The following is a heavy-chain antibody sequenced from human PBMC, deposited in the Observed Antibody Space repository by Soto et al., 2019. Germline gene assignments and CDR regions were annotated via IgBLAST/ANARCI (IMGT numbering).Heavy chain of an antibody. CDR2: ISSDGSNK. D-gene: IGHD6-25*01. CDR3: ARDTYCSATDSFAH. Sequence: QVQLVESGGGVVQPGRSLRLSCAASGFTFSSYAIHWVRQAPGKGLEWVAIISSDGSNKYYADSVKGRFTNSRDNSQSTLYLQRISLRVEDTAVYYWARDTYCSATDSFAHWGQGTMITVSS. CDR1: GFTFSSYA. V-gene: IGHV3-30-3*01. J-gene: IGHJ4*02.